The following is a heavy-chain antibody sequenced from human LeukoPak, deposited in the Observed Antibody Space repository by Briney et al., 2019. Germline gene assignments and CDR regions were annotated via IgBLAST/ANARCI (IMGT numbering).Heavy chain of an antibody. V-gene: IGHV4-34*01. CDR2: INHSGST. CDR3: ASGWAFDI. CDR1: GGSFSGYY. Sequence: SETLSLTCAVYGGSFSGYYWSWIRQPPGKGLEWIGEINHSGSTNDNPSLKSRVTISVDTSKNQFSLKLSSMTAADTAVYYCASGWAFDIWGQGTMVTVSS. J-gene: IGHJ3*02.